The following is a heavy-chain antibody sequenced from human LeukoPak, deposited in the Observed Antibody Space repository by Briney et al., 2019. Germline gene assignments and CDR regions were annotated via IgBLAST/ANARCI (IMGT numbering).Heavy chain of an antibody. J-gene: IGHJ6*03. CDR1: GGSIISYY. Sequence: SETLSLTCTVSGGSIISYYWSWIRQPPGKGLEWIGYIYYSGSTNYNPSLKSRVTISVDTSKNQFSLKLSSVTAADTAVYYCARVGGYRGYMDVWGKGTTVTVSS. V-gene: IGHV4-59*01. D-gene: IGHD5-18*01. CDR2: IYYSGST. CDR3: ARVGGYRGYMDV.